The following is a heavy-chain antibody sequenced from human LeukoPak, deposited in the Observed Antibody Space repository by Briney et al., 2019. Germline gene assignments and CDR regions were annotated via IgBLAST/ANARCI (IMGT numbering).Heavy chain of an antibody. CDR2: ISAYNGNT. Sequence: ASVKVSCKASGYTFTGYYMHWVRQAPGQGLEWMGWISAYNGNTNYAQKLQGRVTMTTDTSTSTAYMELRSLRSDDTAVYYCASFSSWYGFDYWGQGTLVTVSS. CDR3: ASFSSWYGFDY. J-gene: IGHJ4*02. V-gene: IGHV1-18*04. D-gene: IGHD6-13*01. CDR1: GYTFTGYY.